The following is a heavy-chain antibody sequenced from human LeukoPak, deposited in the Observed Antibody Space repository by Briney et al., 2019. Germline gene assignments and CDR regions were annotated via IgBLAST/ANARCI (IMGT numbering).Heavy chain of an antibody. Sequence: GGSLRLSCAASGFTFSSYAMSWVRQAPGKGLEWVSAISGSGGSTYYADSVKGRFTISRDNSKNTLYLQMNSLRAEDTAVYYCATTYYDILTGYYVVGYFDYWGQGTLVTVSS. CDR1: GFTFSSYA. CDR3: ATTYYDILTGYYVVGYFDY. V-gene: IGHV3-23*01. CDR2: ISGSGGST. D-gene: IGHD3-9*01. J-gene: IGHJ4*02.